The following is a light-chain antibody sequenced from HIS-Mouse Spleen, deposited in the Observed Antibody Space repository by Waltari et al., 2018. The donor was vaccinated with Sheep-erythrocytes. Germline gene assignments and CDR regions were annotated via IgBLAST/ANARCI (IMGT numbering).Light chain of an antibody. Sequence: QSALTQPASVSGSPGQSITIPCTGTSSDVGGYNYVSWYQQHPGKAPKLMIYEVSNRASGVANRCAGYKSGNTASLTIAGLQAEDGADYYCSSYTSSSTWVFGGGTKLSVL. CDR2: EVS. J-gene: IGLJ3*02. CDR1: SSDVGGYNY. V-gene: IGLV2-14*01. CDR3: SSYTSSSTWV.